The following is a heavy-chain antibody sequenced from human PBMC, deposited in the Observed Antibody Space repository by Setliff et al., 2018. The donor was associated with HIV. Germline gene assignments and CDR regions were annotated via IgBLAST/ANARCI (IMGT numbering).Heavy chain of an antibody. CDR1: GYPISSGYY. J-gene: IGHJ5*02. Sequence: LSLTCTVSGYPISSGYYWGWIRQPPGKGLEWIGSIYHSGTTYYNPSLKSRVTISVDTSKNQFSLKLTSVTAADTAVYYCARDIWAYGLMGSWGQGTLVTVSS. CDR3: ARDIWAYGLMGS. D-gene: IGHD4-17*01. CDR2: IYHSGTT. V-gene: IGHV4-38-2*02.